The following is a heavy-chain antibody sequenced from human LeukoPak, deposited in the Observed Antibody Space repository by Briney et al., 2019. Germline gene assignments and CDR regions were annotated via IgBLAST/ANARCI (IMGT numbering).Heavy chain of an antibody. CDR2: IYHSGST. Sequence: SETLSLTCAVSGGSISSGGYSWSWIRQPPGKGLEWIGYIYHSGSTYYNPSLKSRVTISVDRAKNQFSLKLSSVTAADTAVYHCARAGVAATKGLVWFDPWGQGTLVTVSS. V-gene: IGHV4-30-2*01. CDR1: GGSISSGGYS. J-gene: IGHJ5*02. CDR3: ARAGVAATKGLVWFDP. D-gene: IGHD2-15*01.